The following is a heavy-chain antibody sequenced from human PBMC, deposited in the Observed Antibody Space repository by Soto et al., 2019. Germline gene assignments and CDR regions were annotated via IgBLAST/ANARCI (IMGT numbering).Heavy chain of an antibody. J-gene: IGHJ6*02. Sequence: LSLTCTVSGGSISSGDYYWSWIRQPPGKGLEWIGYIYYSGSTYYNPSLKSRVTISVDTSKNQFSLKLSSVTAADTAVYYCARDSTYDADYYYGMDVWGQGTTVTVSS. V-gene: IGHV4-30-4*01. CDR3: ARDSTYDADYYYGMDV. D-gene: IGHD3-16*01. CDR1: GGSISSGDYY. CDR2: IYYSGST.